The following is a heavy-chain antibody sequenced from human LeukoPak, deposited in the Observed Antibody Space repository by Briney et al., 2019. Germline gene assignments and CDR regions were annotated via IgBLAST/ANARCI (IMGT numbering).Heavy chain of an antibody. CDR3: ARGRPVQLWLGPGSLTYFDY. D-gene: IGHD5-18*01. J-gene: IGHJ4*02. Sequence: ASVKVSCKASGYTFTGYYMHWVRQAPGQGLEWMGWINPNSGGTNYAQKFQGRVTMTRDTSMSTAYMELSRLRSDDTAVYYCARGRPVQLWLGPGSLTYFDYWGQRTLVTVSS. CDR1: GYTFTGYY. CDR2: INPNSGGT. V-gene: IGHV1-2*02.